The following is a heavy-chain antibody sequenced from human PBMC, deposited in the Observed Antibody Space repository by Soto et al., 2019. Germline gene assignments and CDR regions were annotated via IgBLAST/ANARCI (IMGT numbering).Heavy chain of an antibody. V-gene: IGHV4-39*01. D-gene: IGHD6-13*01. CDR1: GGSISSSSYY. Sequence: SETLSLSCTVSGGSISSSSYYWGWIRQPPGKGLEWIGSIYYSGSTYYNPSLKSRVTISVDTSKNQFSLKLSSVTAADTAVYYCARKVSSSGTGHYYYYGMDVWGQGTTVTVSS. J-gene: IGHJ6*02. CDR2: IYYSGST. CDR3: ARKVSSSGTGHYYYYGMDV.